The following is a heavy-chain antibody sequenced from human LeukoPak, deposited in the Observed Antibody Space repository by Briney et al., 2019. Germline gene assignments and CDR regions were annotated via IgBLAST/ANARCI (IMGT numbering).Heavy chain of an antibody. CDR2: IYYTGST. Sequence: PSETLSLTCTVSGDSISSYYWSWIRQPPGKGLEWIGYIYYTGSTNYNPSLKSRVTISLDTSKNQFSLKLTSVTAADTAVYYCARVYQSAEYYFDYWGQGNLVSVSS. CDR3: ARVYQSAEYYFDY. J-gene: IGHJ4*02. D-gene: IGHD2-2*01. CDR1: GDSISSYY. V-gene: IGHV4-59*01.